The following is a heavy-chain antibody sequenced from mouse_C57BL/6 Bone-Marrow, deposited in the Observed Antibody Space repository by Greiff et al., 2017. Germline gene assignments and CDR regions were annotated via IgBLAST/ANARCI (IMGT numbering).Heavy chain of an antibody. CDR3: ARWGLRRTGYDAMDY. CDR1: GFTFSSYG. J-gene: IGHJ4*01. Sequence: EVKLVESGGDLVKPGGSLKLSCAASGFTFSSYGMSWVRQTPDKRLEWVATISSGGSYTYYPDSVKGRFTISRDNAKNTLYLQMSSLKSEDTAMYYWARWGLRRTGYDAMDYWGQGTSVTVSS. V-gene: IGHV5-6*01. D-gene: IGHD2-2*01. CDR2: ISSGGSYT.